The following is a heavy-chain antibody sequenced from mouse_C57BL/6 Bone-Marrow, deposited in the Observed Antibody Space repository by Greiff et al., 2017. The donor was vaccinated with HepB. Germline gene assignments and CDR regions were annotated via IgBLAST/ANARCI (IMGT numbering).Heavy chain of an antibody. CDR1: GYTFTSYW. Sequence: QVQLQQPGAELVKPGASVKLSCKASGYTFTSYWMQWVKQRPGQGLEWIGEIDPSDSYTNYNQKFKGKATLTVDTSSSTAYMQLSSLTSEDSAVYYCARSSTTVVHYYAMDYWGQGTSVTVSS. CDR2: IDPSDSYT. D-gene: IGHD1-1*01. CDR3: ARSSTTVVHYYAMDY. V-gene: IGHV1-50*01. J-gene: IGHJ4*01.